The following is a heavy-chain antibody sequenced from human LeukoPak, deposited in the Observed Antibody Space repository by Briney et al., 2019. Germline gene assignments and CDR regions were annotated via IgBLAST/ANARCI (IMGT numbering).Heavy chain of an antibody. Sequence: PGGSQRLYCEASGFSFSSYWMNWVRHAPGEGLEWVANIKQDGSEKYYVDSVKGRFTISRDNAKNSLYLQMNCLRAEDTAVYYCASGGYSFFYWGQGTLVTVSS. CDR1: GFSFSSYW. CDR3: ASGGYSFFY. V-gene: IGHV3-7*03. J-gene: IGHJ4*02. D-gene: IGHD5-18*01. CDR2: IKQDGSEK.